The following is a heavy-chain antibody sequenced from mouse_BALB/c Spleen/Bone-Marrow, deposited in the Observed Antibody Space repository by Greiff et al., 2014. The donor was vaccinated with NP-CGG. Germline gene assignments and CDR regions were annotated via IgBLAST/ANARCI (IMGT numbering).Heavy chain of an antibody. CDR1: GFTFSNYD. J-gene: IGHJ3*01. V-gene: IGHV5-9-3*01. CDR3: ATGDYGAWFAC. CDR2: ISSGGYYS. D-gene: IGHD2-4*01. Sequence: VQLQQPGGDLVKPGGSLKLSCAASGFTFSNYDMSWGRQTPEKRLEWVATISSGGYYSYYPDSVKGRFTISRDNAKNTLYLQMSSLRSEDTAMYYCATGDYGAWFACWGQGTLVTVSA.